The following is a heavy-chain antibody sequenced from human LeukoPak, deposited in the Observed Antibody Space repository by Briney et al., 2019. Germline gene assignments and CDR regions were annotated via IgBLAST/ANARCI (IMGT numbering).Heavy chain of an antibody. CDR1: GFTFSSYS. CDR3: AREYGSGSYSEGFDY. D-gene: IGHD3-10*01. V-gene: IGHV3-21*01. Sequence: GGSLRLSCAASGFTFSSYSMNWVRQAPGKGLEWVSCITSSSSYIYYADSVKGRFTISRDNDNNSLFLQMNRLRVEDTAVYYCAREYGSGSYSEGFDYWGQGTLVTVSS. J-gene: IGHJ4*02. CDR2: ITSSSSYI.